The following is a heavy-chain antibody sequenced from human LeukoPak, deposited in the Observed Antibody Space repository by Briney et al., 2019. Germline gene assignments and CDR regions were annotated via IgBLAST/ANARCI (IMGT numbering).Heavy chain of an antibody. V-gene: IGHV1-18*01. CDR3: AREGTGETASDY. J-gene: IGHJ4*02. D-gene: IGHD1-1*01. CDR1: GYSFTKYS. CDR2: ITSYNGNT. Sequence: ASVKVSCKASGYSFTKYSISWVRQAPGQGLEWMGWITSYNGNTNYAQKFQGRLTMTIDTSTTTAYMELRSLRSDDTAVYYCAREGTGETASDYWGQGTLVTVSS.